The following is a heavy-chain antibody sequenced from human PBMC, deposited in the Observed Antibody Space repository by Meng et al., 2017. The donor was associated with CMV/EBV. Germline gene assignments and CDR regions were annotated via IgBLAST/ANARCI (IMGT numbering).Heavy chain of an antibody. CDR3: AREGRENFGVVITYYYYYGMDV. CDR1: GFTFSSYS. Sequence: GESLKISCAASGFTFSSYSMNWVRQAPGKGLEWVSSISSSSSYIYYADSVKGRFTISRDNAKNSLYLQMNSLRAENTAVYYCAREGRENFGVVITYYYYYGMDVWGQGTTVTVSS. CDR2: ISSSSSYI. D-gene: IGHD3-3*01. J-gene: IGHJ6*02. V-gene: IGHV3-21*01.